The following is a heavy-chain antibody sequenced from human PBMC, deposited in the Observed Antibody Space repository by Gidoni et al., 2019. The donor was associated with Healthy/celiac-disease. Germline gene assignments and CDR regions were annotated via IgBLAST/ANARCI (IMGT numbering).Heavy chain of an antibody. Sequence: QVQLVESGGGVVQPGRSLRLTGAASGVTFSSYAMHWVRQAPGKGLEWVAVLSYDVSNHSSAASVKCRFPISRDNSKTTLYLQMNSLSAEDTAVYSCARDQCRAGYNPYFDYWGQGTLVTVSS. CDR2: LSYDVSNH. CDR1: GVTFSSYA. CDR3: ARDQCRAGYNPYFDY. J-gene: IGHJ4*02. D-gene: IGHD5-12*01. V-gene: IGHV3-30-3*01.